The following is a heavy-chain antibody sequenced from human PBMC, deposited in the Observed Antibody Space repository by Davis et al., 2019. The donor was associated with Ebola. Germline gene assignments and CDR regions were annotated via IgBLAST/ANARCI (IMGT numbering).Heavy chain of an antibody. CDR3: ARRVGGFFDY. CDR2: INHSGST. Sequence: MPSETLSLTCAVYGGSFSGYYWSWIRQPPGKGLEWIGEINHSGSTNYNPSLKSRATISVDTSKNQFSLKLSSATAADTAVYYCARRVGGFFDYWGQGTLVTVSS. D-gene: IGHD3-16*01. J-gene: IGHJ4*02. V-gene: IGHV4-34*01. CDR1: GGSFSGYY.